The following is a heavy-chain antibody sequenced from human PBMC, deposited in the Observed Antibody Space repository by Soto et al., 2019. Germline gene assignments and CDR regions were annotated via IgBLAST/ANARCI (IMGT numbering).Heavy chain of an antibody. CDR3: AKGCCINGVCYFDY. V-gene: IGHV3-23*01. CDR1: GFTFSYA. D-gene: IGHD2-8*01. CDR2: VSGSGGGT. Sequence: GGSLRLSCAASGFTFSYAMSWVRQAPEMGLEWVSTVSGSGGGTFYADSGKGRFTVSRDNSKSTLYLQMNSLRAEDTAVYYCAKGCCINGVCYFDYWGQGTLVTVSS. J-gene: IGHJ4*02.